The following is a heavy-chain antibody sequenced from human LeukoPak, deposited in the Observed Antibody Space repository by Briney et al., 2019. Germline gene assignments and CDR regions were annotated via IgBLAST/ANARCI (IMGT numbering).Heavy chain of an antibody. V-gene: IGHV3-23*01. CDR1: GYSFRDYA. J-gene: IGHJ4*02. D-gene: IGHD1-1*01. Sequence: GGSLRLSCAASGYSFRDYAMSWVRQAPARGPEWVSSIRGGGGTVYADSVKGQSTLSRDDSTNTVFLQLNNLRVEDTAIYYCAKANWVSNADAVWWGQGTQVTVSS. CDR3: AKANWVSNADAVW. CDR2: IRGGGGT.